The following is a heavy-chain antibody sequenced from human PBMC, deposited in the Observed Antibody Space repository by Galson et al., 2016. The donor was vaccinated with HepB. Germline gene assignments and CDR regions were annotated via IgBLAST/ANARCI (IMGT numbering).Heavy chain of an antibody. V-gene: IGHV1-18*04. Sequence: SVKVSCKASGYTFANHGITWVRQAPGRGLEWVGWVSPNNGHTKYAERFQDRVTLTTDPSTTTAYMELGSLRSDDTAVYFCARDAARGDYWGQGT. CDR3: ARDAARGDY. CDR2: VSPNNGHT. J-gene: IGHJ4*02. CDR1: GYTFANHG. D-gene: IGHD6-13*01.